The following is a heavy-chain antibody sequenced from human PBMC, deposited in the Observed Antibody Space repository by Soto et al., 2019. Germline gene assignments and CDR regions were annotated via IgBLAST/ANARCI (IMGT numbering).Heavy chain of an antibody. CDR1: GDSISSGDYY. CDR3: TLRQDTSRGPIY. D-gene: IGHD6-13*01. V-gene: IGHV2-5*01. CDR2: ST. J-gene: IGHJ4*02. Sequence: TLLLTFNVSGDSISSGDYYWSWIRQPPGRAPEWLALSTQYIPSLQSRLTFTKDTSKNQVVLTMTNMEPVDTATYYCTLRQDTSRGPIYWGQGIMVTVSS.